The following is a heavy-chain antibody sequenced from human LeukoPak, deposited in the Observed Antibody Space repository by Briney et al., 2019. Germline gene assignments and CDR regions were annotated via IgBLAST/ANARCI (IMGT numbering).Heavy chain of an antibody. CDR3: ARDSGVDSSGYFDY. CDR1: GGTLSSYA. CDR2: IIPILGIA. D-gene: IGHD3-22*01. Sequence: SVKVSCKASGGTLSSYAISWVRQAPGQGLEWMGRIIPILGIANYAQKFQGRVTITADKSTSTAYMELSSLRSEDTAVYYCARDSGVDSSGYFDYWGQGTLVTVSS. V-gene: IGHV1-69*04. J-gene: IGHJ4*02.